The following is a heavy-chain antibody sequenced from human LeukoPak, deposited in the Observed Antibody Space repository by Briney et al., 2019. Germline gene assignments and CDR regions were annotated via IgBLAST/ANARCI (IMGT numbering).Heavy chain of an antibody. V-gene: IGHV3-43*01. Sequence: PGGSLRLSCAASGLIFDDYTMHWVRQAPGKGLEWVSLISRNGATTKYAESVRGRFTVSRDNSKNSLYLQMNSLRTEDTAVYYCARDKGWLQFKGDDAFDIWGQGTMVTVSS. CDR2: ISRNGATT. D-gene: IGHD5-24*01. CDR3: ARDKGWLQFKGDDAFDI. J-gene: IGHJ3*02. CDR1: GLIFDDYT.